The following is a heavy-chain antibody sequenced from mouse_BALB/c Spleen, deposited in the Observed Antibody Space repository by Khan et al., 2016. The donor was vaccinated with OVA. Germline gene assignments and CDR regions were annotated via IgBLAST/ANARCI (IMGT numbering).Heavy chain of an antibody. CDR2: INPSNGGT. D-gene: IGHD1-1*02. CDR1: GYTFTSYY. J-gene: IGHJ3*01. Sequence: QVQLQQPGAELVKPGASVKLSCKASGYTFTSYYIYWVKQRPGQGLEWIGGINPSNGGTYFNEKFESKATLTVDKSSSTAFMQVRSLTSEDSAVYDCTRSGWAAFAYWGQGTLVTVSA. V-gene: IGHV1S81*02. CDR3: TRSGWAAFAY.